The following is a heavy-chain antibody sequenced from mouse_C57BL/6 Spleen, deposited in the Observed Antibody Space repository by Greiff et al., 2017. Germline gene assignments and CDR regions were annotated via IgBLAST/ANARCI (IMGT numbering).Heavy chain of an antibody. J-gene: IGHJ3*01. CDR3: ARGSGDYDGAWFAY. Sequence: QVQLQQPGAELVRPGSSVKLSCKASGYTFTSYWMHWVKQRPIQGLEWIGNIDPSDSETHYNQKFKDKATLTVDKSSSTAYMQLSSLTSEDSAVYYCARGSGDYDGAWFAYWGQGTRVSVAA. V-gene: IGHV1-52*01. CDR2: IDPSDSET. D-gene: IGHD2-4*01. CDR1: GYTFTSYW.